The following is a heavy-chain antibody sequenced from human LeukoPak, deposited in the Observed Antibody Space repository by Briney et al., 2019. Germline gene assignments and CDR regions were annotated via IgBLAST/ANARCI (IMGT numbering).Heavy chain of an antibody. CDR1: GYTFTDYY. J-gene: IGHJ4*02. Sequence: PWASVKVSCKASGYTFTDYYMHWVRQAPGQGFEWMGWINPNDGDTNYAQKFQGRVTMTRDTSISTAHMEVSRLRSDDTAVYYCARANSLYCSSTTCLFDYWGQGTLVTVSS. CDR2: INPNDGDT. CDR3: ARANSLYCSSTTCLFDY. V-gene: IGHV1-2*02. D-gene: IGHD2-2*01.